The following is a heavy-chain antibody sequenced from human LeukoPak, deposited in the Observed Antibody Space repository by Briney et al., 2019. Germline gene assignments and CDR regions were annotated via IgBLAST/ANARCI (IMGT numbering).Heavy chain of an antibody. V-gene: IGHV3-74*01. CDR1: GFTFSTYW. Sequence: PGGSLRLSCAASGFTFSTYWMHWVRQTPGKGLVWVSRINTDGSTTNYADSVKGRFTISRDNAKNSLYLQMNSLRAEDTAVYYCARDLRLEVFDLWGRGTLVTVSS. CDR2: INTDGSTT. D-gene: IGHD1-1*01. J-gene: IGHJ2*01. CDR3: ARDLRLEVFDL.